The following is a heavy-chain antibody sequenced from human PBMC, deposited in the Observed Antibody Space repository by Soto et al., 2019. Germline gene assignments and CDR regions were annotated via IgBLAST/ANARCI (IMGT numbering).Heavy chain of an antibody. Sequence: QVQLQESGPGLVKPSQTLSLTCTVSGGSISSGDYYWSWIRQPPGKGLEWIGYIYYSGSTYYNPYLKSRVTIPVDTSKKQSSLKLSSVTAADTAVYYCARVSMVRDNYFDYWGQGTLVTVSS. J-gene: IGHJ4*02. D-gene: IGHD3-10*01. CDR1: GGSISSGDYY. CDR3: ARVSMVRDNYFDY. V-gene: IGHV4-30-4*01. CDR2: IYYSGST.